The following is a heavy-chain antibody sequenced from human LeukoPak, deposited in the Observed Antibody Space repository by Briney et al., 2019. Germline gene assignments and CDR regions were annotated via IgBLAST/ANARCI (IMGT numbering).Heavy chain of an antibody. D-gene: IGHD2-15*01. CDR3: AKGTDIVVVDYGMDV. V-gene: IGHV3-23*01. CDR2: ISGSGGST. Sequence: GGSLRLSCAASGFTFSSNAMSWVRQAPGRGLEWVSAISGSGGSTYYADSVKGRFTISRDNSKNTLYLQMNSLRAEDTAVYYCAKGTDIVVVDYGMDVWGKGTTVTVSS. CDR1: GFTFSSNA. J-gene: IGHJ6*04.